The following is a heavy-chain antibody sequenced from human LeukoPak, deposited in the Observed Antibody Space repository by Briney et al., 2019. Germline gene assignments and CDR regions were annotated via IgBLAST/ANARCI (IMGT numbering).Heavy chain of an antibody. CDR1: GFTVSSNY. J-gene: IGHJ4*02. CDR3: AKNSGGDCYSSLDY. CDR2: ISGDGGGT. D-gene: IGHD2-21*02. V-gene: IGHV3-23*01. Sequence: PGGSLRLSCAASGFTVSSNYMSWVRQAPGKGLEWVSSISGDGGGTYYDDSVKGRFTISRDNSDNTLYLQMNSLRAEDTALYYCAKNSGGDCYSSLDYWGQGTLVTVSS.